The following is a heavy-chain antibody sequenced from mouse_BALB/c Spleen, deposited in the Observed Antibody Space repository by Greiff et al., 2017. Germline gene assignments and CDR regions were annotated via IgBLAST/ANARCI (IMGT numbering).Heavy chain of an antibody. D-gene: IGHD4-1*01. CDR1: GYAFSSYW. Sequence: VQLQQSGAELVRPGSSVKISCKASGYAFSSYWMNWVKQRPGQGLEWIGQIYPGDGDTNYNGKFKGKATLTADKSSSTAYMQLSSLTSEDSAVYFCARSQTAPFAYWGQGTLVTVSA. CDR2: IYPGDGDT. V-gene: IGHV1-80*01. J-gene: IGHJ3*01. CDR3: ARSQTAPFAY.